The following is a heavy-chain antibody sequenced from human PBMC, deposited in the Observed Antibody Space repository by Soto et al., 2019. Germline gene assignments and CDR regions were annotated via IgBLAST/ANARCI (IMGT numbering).Heavy chain of an antibody. D-gene: IGHD3-22*01. J-gene: IGHJ3*02. CDR2: ISGSGGST. CDR1: GFTFSSYA. Sequence: PGGSLRPSCAAPGFTFSSYAMSWVSQAPGKGLEWVSAISGSGGSTYYADSVKGRFTISRDNSKNTLYLQMNSLRAEDTAVYYCAKDPAYYYDSSGSHFDIWGQGTMVTVSS. CDR3: AKDPAYYYDSSGSHFDI. V-gene: IGHV3-23*01.